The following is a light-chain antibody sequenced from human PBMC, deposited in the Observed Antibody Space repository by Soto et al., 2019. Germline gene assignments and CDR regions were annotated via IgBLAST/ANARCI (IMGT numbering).Light chain of an antibody. Sequence: QSVLTQPPSVSGAPGQRVTISCTGSSSNIGAGYDVHWYQQLPGTAPKLLIYANSNRPSGVPDRFSGSKSGTSASLAITGLQAEDEADYYCQSYDSSLSGHVVFGGGTQVTVL. CDR2: ANS. CDR1: SSNIGAGYD. V-gene: IGLV1-40*01. CDR3: QSYDSSLSGHVV. J-gene: IGLJ2*01.